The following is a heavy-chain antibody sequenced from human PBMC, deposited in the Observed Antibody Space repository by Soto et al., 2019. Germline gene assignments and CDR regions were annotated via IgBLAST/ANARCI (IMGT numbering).Heavy chain of an antibody. V-gene: IGHV3-7*01. Sequence: GGSLRLSCAASGFTFSTYWMGWVRQAPGKGLEWVANIKQDGSEKYYVDSVKGRFTVSRDNAKNSLYLQMNSLRAEDTAVYYCAREGHDYGSGYNYWGQGTLVTVSS. CDR2: IKQDGSEK. CDR1: GFTFSTYW. CDR3: AREGHDYGSGYNY. D-gene: IGHD4-17*01. J-gene: IGHJ4*02.